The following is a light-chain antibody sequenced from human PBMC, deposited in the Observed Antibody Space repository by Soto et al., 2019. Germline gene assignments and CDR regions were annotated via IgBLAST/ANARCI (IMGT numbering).Light chain of an antibody. V-gene: IGLV3-1*01. CDR1: KLGDKY. CDR3: QSWDSSTVV. Sequence: SYELTQPPSVSVSPGQTVSIPCSGDKLGDKYSCWYQQKPGHAPVLVIYQDSKRPSGIPERFSGSNSGNTATLTISGTQALDEADYYCQSWDSSTVVFGGGTKLTVL. CDR2: QDS. J-gene: IGLJ2*01.